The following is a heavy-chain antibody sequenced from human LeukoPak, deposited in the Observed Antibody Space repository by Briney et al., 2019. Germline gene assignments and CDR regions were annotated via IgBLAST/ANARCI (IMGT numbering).Heavy chain of an antibody. J-gene: IGHJ6*03. Sequence: SETPSLTCNVSGGSISGYHWSWIRQPPGKGLEWLGYIYYSGSSNYNPSLKSRVTMSADTSKNQFSLKLSSVTAADTAVYYCARVPRSYYYYYYMDVWGKGTTVTVSS. V-gene: IGHV4-59*01. CDR3: ARVPRSYYYYYYMDV. CDR1: GGSISGYH. CDR2: IYYSGSS.